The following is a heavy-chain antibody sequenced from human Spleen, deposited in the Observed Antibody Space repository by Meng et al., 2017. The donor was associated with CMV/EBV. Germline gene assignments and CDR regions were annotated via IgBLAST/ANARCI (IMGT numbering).Heavy chain of an antibody. CDR2: ISGSGGST. J-gene: IGHJ6*02. V-gene: IGHV3-23*01. CDR3: AKEGRKWLAPMDV. Sequence: ASGFTFSSYAMSGVRQAPGKGLEWVSAISGSGGSTYYADSVKGRFTISRDNSKNTLYLQMNSLRAEDTAVYYCAKEGRKWLAPMDVWGQGTTVTVSS. CDR1: GFTFSSYA. D-gene: IGHD3-22*01.